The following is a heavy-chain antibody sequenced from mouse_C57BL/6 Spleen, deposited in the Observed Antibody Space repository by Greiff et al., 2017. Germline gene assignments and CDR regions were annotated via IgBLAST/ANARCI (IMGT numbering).Heavy chain of an antibody. CDR2: INPNNGGT. Sequence: EVQLQQSGPELVKPGASVQISCKASGYTFTHYYMNWVKQSHGKSLEWIGDINPNNGGTSYNQKFKGKATLTVDKSSSKAYMERRSLTSEDSAVYYCARGGVYDGYFAYWGQGTLVTVSA. CDR1: GYTFTHYY. V-gene: IGHV1-26*01. J-gene: IGHJ3*01. CDR3: ARGGVYDGYFAY. D-gene: IGHD2-3*01.